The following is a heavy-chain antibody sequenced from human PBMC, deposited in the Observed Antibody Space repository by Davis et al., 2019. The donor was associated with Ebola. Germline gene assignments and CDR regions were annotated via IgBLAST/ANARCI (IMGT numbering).Heavy chain of an antibody. D-gene: IGHD6-19*01. CDR1: GFTFSSYA. Sequence: GESLKISCAASGFTFSSYAMSWVRQAPGKGLEWVSAISGSGGSTYYADSVKGRFTISRDNSKNTLYLQMNSLRAEDTAVYYCARHLGGTIAVAGIDCRGQGTLVTVSS. J-gene: IGHJ4*02. CDR3: ARHLGGTIAVAGIDC. CDR2: ISGSGGST. V-gene: IGHV3-23*01.